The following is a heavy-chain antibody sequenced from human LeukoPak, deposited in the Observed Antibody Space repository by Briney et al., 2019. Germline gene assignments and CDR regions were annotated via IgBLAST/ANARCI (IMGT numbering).Heavy chain of an antibody. J-gene: IGHJ4*02. V-gene: IGHV3-21*01. Sequence: GGSLRLSCAASGFTFSSYAMSWVRQAPGKGLEWVSSISSSSSYIYYADSVKGRFIISRDNAKSSLYLQMNSLRAEDTAVYYCASGNIAAAGTYWGQGTLVTVSS. CDR3: ASGNIAAAGTY. CDR1: GFTFSSYA. D-gene: IGHD6-13*01. CDR2: ISSSSSYI.